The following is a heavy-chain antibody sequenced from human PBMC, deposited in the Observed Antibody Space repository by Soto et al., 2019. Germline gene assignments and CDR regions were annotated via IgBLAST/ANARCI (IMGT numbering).Heavy chain of an antibody. CDR2: ISYDGSNK. CDR3: ASARGYDSRR. D-gene: IGHD3-22*01. CDR1: GFTFSSYT. Sequence: GGSLRLSCAASGFTFSSYTMSWVRQAPGKGLEWVAVISYDGSNKYYADSVKGRFTISRDNSKNTLYLQMNSLRAEDTAVYYCASARGYDSRRWGQGTLVTVSS. V-gene: IGHV3-30-3*01. J-gene: IGHJ4*02.